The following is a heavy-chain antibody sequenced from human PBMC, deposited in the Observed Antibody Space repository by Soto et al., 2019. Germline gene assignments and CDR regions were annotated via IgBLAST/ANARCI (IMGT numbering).Heavy chain of an antibody. V-gene: IGHV3-30*18. J-gene: IGHJ4*02. CDR3: AKPVDTAMVRYYFDY. D-gene: IGHD5-18*01. CDR2: ISYDGSNK. CDR1: GFTFSSYG. Sequence: VGSLRLSCAASGFTFSSYGMHWVRQAPGKGLEWVAVISYDGSNKYYADSVKGRFTISRDNSKNTLYLQMNSLRAEDTAVYYCAKPVDTAMVRYYFDYWGQGTLVTVSS.